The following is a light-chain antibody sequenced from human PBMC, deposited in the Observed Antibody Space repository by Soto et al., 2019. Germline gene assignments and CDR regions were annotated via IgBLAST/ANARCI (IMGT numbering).Light chain of an antibody. CDR1: QSVTKY. CDR3: QQRSDWPPWT. V-gene: IGKV3-11*01. Sequence: EIVLTQSPATLSLSPGERATLSCRPSQSVTKYLAWYQQKPGQAPRLLIYDGSNRATGIPARFSGSGSGTDFTLTISSLEPEDFAVYYCQQRSDWPPWTFGQGTKVEIK. J-gene: IGKJ1*01. CDR2: DGS.